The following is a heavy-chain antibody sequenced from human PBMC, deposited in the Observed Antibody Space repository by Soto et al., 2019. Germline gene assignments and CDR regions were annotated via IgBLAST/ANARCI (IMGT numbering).Heavy chain of an antibody. CDR1: GYIVTAYS. J-gene: IGHJ4*02. D-gene: IGHD6-19*01. CDR3: AREASAVVSLDY. V-gene: IGHV1-2*02. CDR2: FNPNSGET. Sequence: VKVSCKASGYIVTAYSMHCVRQAPGQGVEWVGWFNPNSGETIYAQKLQGRVTLTGDTSISTASMELYSLTSDDTAVYYCAREASAVVSLDYWGQGALVTVS.